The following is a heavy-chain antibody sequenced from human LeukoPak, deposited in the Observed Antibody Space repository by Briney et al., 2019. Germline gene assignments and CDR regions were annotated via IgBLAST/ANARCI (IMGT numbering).Heavy chain of an antibody. D-gene: IGHD3-22*01. V-gene: IGHV3-23*01. CDR3: AKLYYYDSSGYYSSHDAFDI. CDR2: ISGSGTNT. J-gene: IGHJ3*02. CDR1: GFTFSSYA. Sequence: GGSLRLSCAASGFTFSSYAMSWVRQAPGKGLEWVSAISGSGTNTYYADSVKGRFTISRDNAKNTLYLQMNSLRAEDTAVYYCAKLYYYDSSGYYSSHDAFDIWGQGTMVTVSS.